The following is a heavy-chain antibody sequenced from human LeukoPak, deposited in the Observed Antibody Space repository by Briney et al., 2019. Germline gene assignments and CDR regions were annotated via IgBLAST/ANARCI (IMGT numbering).Heavy chain of an antibody. V-gene: IGHV4-39*01. Sequence: PSETLSLTCSVSGDSVSSTSYYWGWIRQSPGKGLEWIASNLYSVTSYYNPSFMSRITISVDTSNNQLSLRLTSVTAADTAVYYCARLRDARWLLEYWGQGTLVTVSS. CDR2: NLYSVTS. CDR1: GDSVSSTSYY. CDR3: ARLRDARWLLEY. D-gene: IGHD4-23*01. J-gene: IGHJ4*02.